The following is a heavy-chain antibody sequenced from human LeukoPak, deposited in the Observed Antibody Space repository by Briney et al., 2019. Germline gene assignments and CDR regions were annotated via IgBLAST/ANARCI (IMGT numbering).Heavy chain of an antibody. CDR2: IGGDGDT. D-gene: IGHD5-18*01. CDR3: ARQQQQLWYD. V-gene: IGHV3-23*01. Sequence: GGSLRLSCAASGFTFSTYAMSWVRQAPGQGLEWVSSIGGDGDTYYADSVKGRFTISRDNAKNSLYLQMNSLRAEDTAVYFCARQQQQLWYDWGQGTLVTVSS. CDR1: GFTFSTYA. J-gene: IGHJ4*02.